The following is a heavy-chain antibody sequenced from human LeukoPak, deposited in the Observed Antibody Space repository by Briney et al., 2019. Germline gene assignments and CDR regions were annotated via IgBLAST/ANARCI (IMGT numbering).Heavy chain of an antibody. CDR3: ARDEGIAVAGVFDY. D-gene: IGHD6-19*01. J-gene: IGHJ4*02. V-gene: IGHV1-69*04. Sequence: SVKVSCKASGGTFSSYAISWVRQAPGQGRDWRGRIIPIFGIANYAQKFQGRVTITADKSTSTAYMELSSLRSEDTAVYYCARDEGIAVAGVFDYWGQGTLVTVSS. CDR1: GGTFSSYA. CDR2: IIPIFGIA.